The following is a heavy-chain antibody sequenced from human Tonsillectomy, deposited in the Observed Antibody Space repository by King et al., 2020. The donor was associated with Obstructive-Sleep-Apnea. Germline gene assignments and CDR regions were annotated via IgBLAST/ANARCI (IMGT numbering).Heavy chain of an antibody. CDR3: ARDDSRGSSSWYLYYYYYGMDV. Sequence: VQLVESGGGLVQPGGSLRLSCAASGFTFSSYWMSWVRQAPGKGLEWVANIKQDGSEKYYVDSVKGRFTISRDNAKNSLYLQMNSLRAEDTAVYYCARDDSRGSSSWYLYYYYYGMDVWGQGTTVTVSS. CDR1: GFTFSSYW. J-gene: IGHJ6*02. V-gene: IGHV3-7*03. D-gene: IGHD6-13*01. CDR2: IKQDGSEK.